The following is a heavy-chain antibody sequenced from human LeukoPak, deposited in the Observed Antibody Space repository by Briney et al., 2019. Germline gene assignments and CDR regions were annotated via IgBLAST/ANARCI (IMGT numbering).Heavy chain of an antibody. J-gene: IGHJ4*02. D-gene: IGHD6-19*01. V-gene: IGHV3-23*01. CDR1: GFTFNNAW. CDR2: ISGSGGST. Sequence: PGGSLRLSCAASGFTFNNAWMNWVRQAPGKGLEWVSAISGSGGSTYYVDSVRGRFTISRDNPKNTLYLQMNGLRAEDTAVYYCAKDRRSSDWSPDCWGQGTLVTVSS. CDR3: AKDRRSSDWSPDC.